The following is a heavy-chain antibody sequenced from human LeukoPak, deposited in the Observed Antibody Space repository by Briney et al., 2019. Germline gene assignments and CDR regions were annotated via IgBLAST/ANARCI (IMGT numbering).Heavy chain of an antibody. CDR2: ISGSGGST. CDR3: AKVAYDSSGYYFSAFDI. Sequence: GGSLRLSCAASGFTFSSYAMSWVRQAPGKGLEWVSAISGSGGSTYYADSVKGRFTISRDNSKNTLYLQMNSLRAEDTAVYYCAKVAYDSSGYYFSAFDIWGQGTMVTVSS. D-gene: IGHD3-22*01. J-gene: IGHJ3*02. V-gene: IGHV3-23*01. CDR1: GFTFSSYA.